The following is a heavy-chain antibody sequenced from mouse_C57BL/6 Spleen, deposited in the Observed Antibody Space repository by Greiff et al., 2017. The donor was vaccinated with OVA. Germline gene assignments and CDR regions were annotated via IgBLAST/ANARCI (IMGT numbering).Heavy chain of an antibody. V-gene: IGHV5-4*03. CDR1: GFTFSSYA. CDR2: ISDGGSYT. Sequence: DVKLVESGGGLVKPGGSLKLSCAASGFTFSSYAMSWVRQTPEKRLEWVATISDGGSYTYYPDNVKGRFTISRDNAKNNLYLQMSQLKSEDTAMYYCARGEAHYYGSSYDAMDYWGQGTSVTVSS. D-gene: IGHD1-1*01. J-gene: IGHJ4*01. CDR3: ARGEAHYYGSSYDAMDY.